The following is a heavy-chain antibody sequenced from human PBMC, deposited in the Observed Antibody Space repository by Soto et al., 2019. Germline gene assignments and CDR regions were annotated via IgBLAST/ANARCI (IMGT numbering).Heavy chain of an antibody. D-gene: IGHD3-3*01. Sequence: QVQLVQSGAEVKKPGASVKVSCKASGYTFTSYGISWVRQAPGQGLEWMGWISAYNGNTNYAQKLQGRVTMTTDTSTSTAYMELRSLTSDDTAVYYCARRQDDFWSGTNWFDPWGQGTLVTVSS. CDR1: GYTFTSYG. J-gene: IGHJ5*02. V-gene: IGHV1-18*01. CDR2: ISAYNGNT. CDR3: ARRQDDFWSGTNWFDP.